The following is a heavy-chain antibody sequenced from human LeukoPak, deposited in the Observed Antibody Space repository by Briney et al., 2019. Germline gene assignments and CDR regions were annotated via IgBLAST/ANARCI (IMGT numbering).Heavy chain of an antibody. V-gene: IGHV4-59*08. CDR1: GGSISSYY. CDR2: IYYSGST. D-gene: IGHD3-10*01. CDR3: ARAVYYYGSGTYYYYMDV. J-gene: IGHJ6*03. Sequence: KPSETLSLTCTVSGGSISSYYWSWIRQPPGKGLEWIGYIYYSGSTNYNPSLKSRVTISVDTSKDQFSLKLSSVTAADTAVYYCARAVYYYGSGTYYYYMDVWGKGTTVTISS.